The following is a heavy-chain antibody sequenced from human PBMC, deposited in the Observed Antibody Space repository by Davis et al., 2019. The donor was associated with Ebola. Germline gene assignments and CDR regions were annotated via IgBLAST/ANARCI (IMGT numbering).Heavy chain of an antibody. V-gene: IGHV4-59*12. J-gene: IGHJ4*02. CDR3: ARGGRQTGRSSCYFNY. D-gene: IGHD6-13*01. CDR2: IYYSGST. Sequence: PSETLSLTCAVYGGSFSSYYWSWIRQPPGKGLEWIGYIYYSGSTNYNPSLKSRVTISVDTSKSQFSLRLTSVTAADTAVYYCARGGRQTGRSSCYFNYWGQGNQVTVSS. CDR1: GGSFSSYY.